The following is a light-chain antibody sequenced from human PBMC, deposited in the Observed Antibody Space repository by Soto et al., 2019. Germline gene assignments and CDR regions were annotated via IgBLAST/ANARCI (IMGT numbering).Light chain of an antibody. CDR1: QSIRTN. V-gene: IGKV3-15*01. CDR3: QQYFNWPLTWT. J-gene: IGKJ1*01. Sequence: EVVLTQSPATLSVSAGGTVTLSFRASQSIRTNVSWYQQIPGQAPRLLVYGASTRATGVPARFSGSGSGFDFTLTISSLQSEDSAFYYCQQYFNWPLTWTFGPGTKV. CDR2: GAS.